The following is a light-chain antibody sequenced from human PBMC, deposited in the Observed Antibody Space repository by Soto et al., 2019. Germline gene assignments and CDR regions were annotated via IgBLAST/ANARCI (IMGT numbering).Light chain of an antibody. CDR3: QQYNSYSPVT. V-gene: IGKV1-5*01. Sequence: DIQMTQSPSTLSASVGDRVTITCRASQSIGSWLAWYQQKPGKAPKLLIYDASSLESGVPSRFSGSGSGTEFTLTISSLQPDDFATYYCQQYNSYSPVTFGQGTKLDIK. CDR1: QSIGSW. J-gene: IGKJ2*01. CDR2: DAS.